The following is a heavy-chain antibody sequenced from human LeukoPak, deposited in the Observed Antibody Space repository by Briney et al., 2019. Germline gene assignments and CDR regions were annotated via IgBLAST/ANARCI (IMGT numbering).Heavy chain of an antibody. V-gene: IGHV1-58*01. CDR2: IVVGSGNT. CDR3: AAVHVSYGAFDI. D-gene: IGHD1-26*01. Sequence: SVKVSRKASGFTFTSSAVQWVRQARGQRLEWIGWIVVGSGNTNYAQKFQERVTITRDMSTSTAYMELSSLRSEDTAVYYCAAVHVSYGAFDIWRQGTMVTVSS. CDR1: GFTFTSSA. J-gene: IGHJ3*02.